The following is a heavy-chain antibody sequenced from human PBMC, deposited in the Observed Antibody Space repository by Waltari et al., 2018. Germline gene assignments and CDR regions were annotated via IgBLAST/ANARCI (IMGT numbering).Heavy chain of an antibody. D-gene: IGHD3-3*01. Sequence: QVQLQQWGAGLLKPSETLSLTCAVYGGSFSGYYWSWIRQPPGKGLEWIGEINHSGSTNYNPSLKSRVTISVDTSKNQFSLKLSSVTAADTAVYYCASAYDFWSGYFDYWGQGTLVTVSS. V-gene: IGHV4-34*01. CDR2: INHSGST. J-gene: IGHJ4*02. CDR1: GGSFSGYY. CDR3: ASAYDFWSGYFDY.